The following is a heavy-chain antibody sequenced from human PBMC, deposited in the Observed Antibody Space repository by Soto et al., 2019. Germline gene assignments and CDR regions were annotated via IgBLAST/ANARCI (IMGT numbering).Heavy chain of an antibody. J-gene: IGHJ3*01. CDR2: ISSSSSTI. D-gene: IGHD6-19*01. V-gene: IGHV3-48*01. CDR1: GFTFSSYS. Sequence: GGSLRLSCAASGFTFSSYSMNWVRQAPGKGLEWVSYISSSSSTIYYADSVKGRFTISRDNAKNSLYLQMNSLRAEDTAVYYCAREPVAFLAGSDAFDFWGQGTMVTVAS. CDR3: AREPVAFLAGSDAFDF.